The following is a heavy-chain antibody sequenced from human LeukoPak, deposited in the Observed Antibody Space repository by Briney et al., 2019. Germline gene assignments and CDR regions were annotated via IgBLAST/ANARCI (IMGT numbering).Heavy chain of an antibody. CDR3: ARDTIAPRWGRYSSGPDLDY. J-gene: IGHJ4*02. D-gene: IGHD6-19*01. CDR2: ISYDGSNK. V-gene: IGHV3-30*04. Sequence: GGSLRLSCAASGFTFSSYAMHWVRQAPGKGLEWVAVISYDGSNKYYADSVKGRFTISRDNSKNTLYLQMNSLRAEDTAVYYCARDTIAPRWGRYSSGPDLDYWGQGTLVTVSS. CDR1: GFTFSSYA.